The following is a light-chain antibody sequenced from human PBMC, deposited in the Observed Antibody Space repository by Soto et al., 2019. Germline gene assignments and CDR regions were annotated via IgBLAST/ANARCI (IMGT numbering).Light chain of an antibody. CDR3: QQYNNWPPS. Sequence: EIVMTQSPATLYVSPGERATLSCTASQSVSSNLAWYQQKPGQAPRLLIYGASTRATGIPARFSGCGSGTEFTLTISSLQSEDFAVYYCQQYNNWPPSFGQGTKVEIK. CDR1: QSVSSN. CDR2: GAS. V-gene: IGKV3-15*01. J-gene: IGKJ1*01.